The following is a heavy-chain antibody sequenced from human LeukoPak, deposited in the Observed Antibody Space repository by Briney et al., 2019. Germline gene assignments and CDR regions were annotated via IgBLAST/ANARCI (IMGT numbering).Heavy chain of an antibody. Sequence: SETLSLTCSVSGGSIFGHYWSWIRQPPGKGLEWIGYIYYSGTTNYNPSLKSRVTISVDTSKNKFSLKLNSVTAAGTAVYYCAREGSGDYGWFDPWGPGTLVTVSS. CDR3: AREGSGDYGWFDP. J-gene: IGHJ5*02. CDR1: GGSIFGHY. CDR2: IYYSGTT. V-gene: IGHV4-59*11. D-gene: IGHD4-17*01.